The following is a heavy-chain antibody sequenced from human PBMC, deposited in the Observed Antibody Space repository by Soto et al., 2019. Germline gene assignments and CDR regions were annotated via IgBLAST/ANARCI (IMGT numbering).Heavy chain of an antibody. Sequence: SVKVSCKASGGTFSSYAISWVRQAPGQGLEWMGGIIPIFGTANYAQKFQGRVTITADESTSTAYMELSSLRSEDTAVYHCASPPGTTGGLDYWGQGTLVTVSS. CDR1: GGTFSSYA. CDR2: IIPIFGTA. D-gene: IGHD1-1*01. J-gene: IGHJ4*02. V-gene: IGHV1-69*13. CDR3: ASPPGTTGGLDY.